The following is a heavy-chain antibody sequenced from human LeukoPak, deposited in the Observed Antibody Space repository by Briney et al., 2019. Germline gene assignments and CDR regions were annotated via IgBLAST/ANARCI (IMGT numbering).Heavy chain of an antibody. D-gene: IGHD3-9*01. Sequence: SETLSLTCTVSGASITSFYWNWIRQPPGKGLEWIGYIYNSGSTNYNPSLKSRVAISVDTSKNLFSLKLSSMTAADTAVYYCARRLNDILTGFMAFDIWGQGTMVTVSS. CDR1: GASITSFY. J-gene: IGHJ3*02. CDR2: IYNSGST. V-gene: IGHV4-59*08. CDR3: ARRLNDILTGFMAFDI.